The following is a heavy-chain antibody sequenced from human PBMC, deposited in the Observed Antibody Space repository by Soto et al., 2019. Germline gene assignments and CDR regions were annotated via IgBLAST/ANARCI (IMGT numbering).Heavy chain of an antibody. D-gene: IGHD1-1*01. J-gene: IGHJ2*01. V-gene: IGHV3-33*01. CDR2: MWHDGSKT. CDR1: GFTFSGYG. CDR3: ARDERSWYFDL. Sequence: QVQVEESGGGVVQPGRSLRLSCAASGFTFSGYGMHWVRQAPGKGLEWVALMWHDGSKTFYADSVKGRFTISRDKSDNTLFLQMNSLRAEDTAVYYCARDERSWYFDLWGRGTLVSVSS.